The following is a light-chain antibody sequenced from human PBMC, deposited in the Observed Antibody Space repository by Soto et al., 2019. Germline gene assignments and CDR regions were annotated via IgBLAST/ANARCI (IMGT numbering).Light chain of an antibody. CDR2: GAS. CDR1: QSVSSSY. Sequence: EIVLTQSPGTLSLSPGERATLSCRASQSVSSSYLAWYQQKPGQAPRLLIYGASSRATGIPDRFSGSGSGTDFTLTISRLEPEHFAVYYCQQYGSSPTWTVGQGTKVEIK. V-gene: IGKV3-20*01. CDR3: QQYGSSPTWT. J-gene: IGKJ1*01.